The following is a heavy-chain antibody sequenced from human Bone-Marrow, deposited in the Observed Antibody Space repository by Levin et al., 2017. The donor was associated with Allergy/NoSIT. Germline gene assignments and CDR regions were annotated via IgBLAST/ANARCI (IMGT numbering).Heavy chain of an antibody. CDR2: IYDSGST. CDR3: ARGGWLRQDWFDP. Sequence: PSETLSLTCTVSGGSISTYFWSWIRQPPGKGLEWIAYIYDSGSTTYNPSLKSRVTISVDTSKNQFSLRLTSVTAADTAVYFCARGGWLRQDWFDPWGQGTLVTVSS. V-gene: IGHV4-59*01. D-gene: IGHD5-12*01. J-gene: IGHJ5*02. CDR1: GGSISTYF.